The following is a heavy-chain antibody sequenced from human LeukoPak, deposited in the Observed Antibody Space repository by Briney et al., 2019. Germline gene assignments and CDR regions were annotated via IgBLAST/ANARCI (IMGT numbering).Heavy chain of an antibody. J-gene: IGHJ6*03. D-gene: IGHD2-2*01. Sequence: SETLSLTCAVYGGSFSGYYWSWIRQPPGKGLEWIGEINHSGSTNYNPSLKSRVTISVDTSKNQFSLKLSSVTAADTAVYYCARGVLGQLLYYYYYYMDVWGKGTTVTVSS. CDR3: ARGVLGQLLYYYYYYMDV. CDR2: INHSGST. V-gene: IGHV4-34*01. CDR1: GGSFSGYY.